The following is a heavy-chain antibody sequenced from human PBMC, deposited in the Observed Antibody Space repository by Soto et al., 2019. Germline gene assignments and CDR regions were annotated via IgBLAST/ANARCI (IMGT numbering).Heavy chain of an antibody. D-gene: IGHD3-22*01. CDR3: ARGGITMIVVVRPWFDY. J-gene: IGHJ4*02. CDR2: INHSGST. CDR1: GESFSGYY. V-gene: IGHV4-34*01. Sequence: SETLSLTCAVYGESFSGYYWSWIRQPPGKGLEWIGEINHSGSTNYNPSLKSRVTISVDTSKNQFSLKLSSVTAADTAVYYCARGGITMIVVVRPWFDYWGQGTLVTVSS.